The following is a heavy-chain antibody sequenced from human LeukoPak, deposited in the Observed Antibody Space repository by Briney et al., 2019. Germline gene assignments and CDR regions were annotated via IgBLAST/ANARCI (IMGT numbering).Heavy chain of an antibody. CDR2: IYYSGST. J-gene: IGHJ4*02. V-gene: IGHV4-59*08. CDR1: GGSIISYY. D-gene: IGHD3-16*01. CDR3: ARQYDYVWGSFGY. Sequence: SETLSLTCTASGGSIISYYWSWIRQPPGKGLDGIGYIYYSGSTNYTPSLKSRVTISVDTSKNQFSLKLSSVTAADTAVYYCARQYDYVWGSFGYWGQGTLVTVSS.